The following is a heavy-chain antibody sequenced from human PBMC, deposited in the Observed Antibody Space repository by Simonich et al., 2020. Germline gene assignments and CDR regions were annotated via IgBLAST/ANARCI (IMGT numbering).Heavy chain of an antibody. Sequence: GGGLVQPGGSLRLSCAASGFTFSSYAMSWVRQAPGKGLAWVSAISGSGVSTYYADSVKGRLTISRDNSKNTLYLQMNSLRAEDTAVYYCAKDLGERITMIVVVIDAFDIWGQGTMVTVSS. CDR3: AKDLGERITMIVVVIDAFDI. D-gene: IGHD3-22*01. CDR1: GFTFSSYA. J-gene: IGHJ3*02. CDR2: ISGSGVST. V-gene: IGHV3-23*01.